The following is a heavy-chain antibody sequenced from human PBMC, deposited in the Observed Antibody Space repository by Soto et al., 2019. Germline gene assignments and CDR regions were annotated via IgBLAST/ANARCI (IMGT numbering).Heavy chain of an antibody. CDR3: AKDCSGGSCYRASDI. CDR2: ISGSGTIP. CDR1: GFTFRSFA. V-gene: IGHV3-23*01. J-gene: IGHJ3*02. D-gene: IGHD2-15*01. Sequence: GWSLRLSCAAPGFTFRSFAMSWVRQAPGKGLEWVSSISGSGTIPFYSDSVKGRFTISRDNSKNTLFLQMNTLRAGDTAVYYCAKDCSGGSCYRASDIWGQGTMVTVSS.